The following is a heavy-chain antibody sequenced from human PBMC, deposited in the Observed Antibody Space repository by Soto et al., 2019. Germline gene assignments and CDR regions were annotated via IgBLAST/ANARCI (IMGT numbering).Heavy chain of an antibody. J-gene: IGHJ4*02. Sequence: QVQLQQSGPGLVKPSQTLSLTCAISGDSVSSNSAAWNWIRQSPSRGLEWLGRTYYRSKWYNDYGVSVKSRIAFNPDTSRNQFSLQLNSVTPEDTAVYYCARDLSIAAAGEFDYWGQGTLVTVSS. CDR3: ARDLSIAAAGEFDY. CDR2: TYYRSKWYN. CDR1: GDSVSSNSAA. V-gene: IGHV6-1*01. D-gene: IGHD6-13*01.